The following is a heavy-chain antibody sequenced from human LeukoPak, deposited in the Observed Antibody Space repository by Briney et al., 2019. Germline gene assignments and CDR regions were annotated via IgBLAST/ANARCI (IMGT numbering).Heavy chain of an antibody. CDR1: GFTFSSYA. Sequence: GGSPRLSCAASGFTFSSYAMSWVRQAPGKGLEWVSTISGSGGATYYADSVKGRFTISRDNSKITLYLQMNGLRAEDTALFYCAKAVVVVPAATPFDYWGLGTLVTVSS. CDR2: ISGSGGAT. CDR3: AKAVVVVPAATPFDY. V-gene: IGHV3-23*01. J-gene: IGHJ4*02. D-gene: IGHD2-2*01.